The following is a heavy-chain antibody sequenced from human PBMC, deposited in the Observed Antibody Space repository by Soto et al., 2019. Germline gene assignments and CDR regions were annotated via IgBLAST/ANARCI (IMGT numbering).Heavy chain of an antibody. Sequence: QVQLVQSGAEVKRPGSSVKLSCKASGGTFTYYGISWVRQAPGQGLEWMGGIIPIIGPATYAQKFQGRVTSTADQSTSTADMELSSLGSEDTALYYCARDLGTTIAGPPRRETYGGLDPWGQRTLVTVSS. D-gene: IGHD3-22*01. CDR1: GGTFTYYG. J-gene: IGHJ5*02. CDR2: IIPIIGPA. CDR3: ARDLGTTIAGPPRRETYGGLDP. V-gene: IGHV1-69*01.